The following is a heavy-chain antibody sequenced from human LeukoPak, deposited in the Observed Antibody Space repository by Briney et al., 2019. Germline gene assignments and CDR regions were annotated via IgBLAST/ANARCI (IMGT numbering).Heavy chain of an antibody. J-gene: IGHJ3*02. CDR3: ARRGIAAAGAFDI. D-gene: IGHD6-13*01. CDR1: GYTLTELS. V-gene: IGHV1-24*01. CDR2: FDPEDGET. Sequence: ASVKVSCKVSGYTLTELSMHWVRQAPGKGLEWMGGFDPEDGETIYAQKFQGRVTMTRNTSISTAYMELSSLRSEDTAVYYCARRGIAAAGAFDIWGQGTIVTVSS.